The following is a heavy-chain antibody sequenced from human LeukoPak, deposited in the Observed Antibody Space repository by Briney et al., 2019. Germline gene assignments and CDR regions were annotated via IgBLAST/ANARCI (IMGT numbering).Heavy chain of an antibody. CDR3: ARGVRRGPYSGYDYPPRY. J-gene: IGHJ4*02. V-gene: IGHV4-34*01. Sequence: SETLSLTCAVYGGSFSGYYWSWIRQPSGKGLEWIGEINHSGSTNYNPSLKSRVTISVDTSKNQFSLKLSSVTAADTAVYYCARGVRRGPYSGYDYPPRYWGQGTLVTVSS. D-gene: IGHD5-12*01. CDR2: INHSGST. CDR1: GGSFSGYY.